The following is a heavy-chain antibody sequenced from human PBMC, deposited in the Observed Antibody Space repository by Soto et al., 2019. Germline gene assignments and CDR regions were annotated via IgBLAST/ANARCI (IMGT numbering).Heavy chain of an antibody. Sequence: QVQLVESGGGVVQAGGSLGLSCTASGFTFSTYGMHWVRQAPGKGPEWVAVMSHDGSHKAFLDSVKGRFIISRDNPKNTLYLQMNSLRPDDTAVDYCARLPRSGWDHYYYGMDVWGQGTTVIVSS. D-gene: IGHD6-19*01. CDR1: GFTFSTYG. V-gene: IGHV3-30*03. J-gene: IGHJ6*02. CDR3: ARLPRSGWDHYYYGMDV. CDR2: MSHDGSHK.